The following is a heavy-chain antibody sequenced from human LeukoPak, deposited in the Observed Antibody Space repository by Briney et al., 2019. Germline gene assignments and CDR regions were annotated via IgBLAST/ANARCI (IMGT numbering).Heavy chain of an antibody. CDR1: GGSFSGYY. J-gene: IGHJ4*02. D-gene: IGHD6-19*01. CDR2: INHSGST. CDR3: ARLVEQWLVLSHPYFDY. V-gene: IGHV4-34*01. Sequence: SETLSLTCAVYGGSFSGYYWSWIRQPPGKGLEWIGEINHSGSTNYNPSLKSRVTISVDTSKNQFSLKLSSVTAADTAVYYCARLVEQWLVLSHPYFDYWGQGTLVTVSS.